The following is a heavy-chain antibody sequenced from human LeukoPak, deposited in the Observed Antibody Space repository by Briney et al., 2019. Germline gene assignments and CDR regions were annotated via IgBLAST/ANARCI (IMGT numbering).Heavy chain of an antibody. D-gene: IGHD3-10*01. V-gene: IGHV3-30*02. CDR3: AKDFGSGRYAFDI. Sequence: GGSLKLSCAASGFNIEGHNMHWVRQAPGKGLEWASFIQHDGGRKWYVDSVKGRFTISRDNSKNTLSLQMNGLRLEDTAVYYCAKDFGSGRYAFDIWGQGTIVTVSS. CDR1: GFNIEGHN. J-gene: IGHJ3*02. CDR2: IQHDGGRK.